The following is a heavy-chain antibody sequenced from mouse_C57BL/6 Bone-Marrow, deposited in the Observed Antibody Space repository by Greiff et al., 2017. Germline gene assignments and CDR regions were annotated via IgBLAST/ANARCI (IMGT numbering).Heavy chain of an antibody. CDR2: IDPETGGT. Sequence: QVQLQQSGAELVRPGASVTLSCKASGYTFTDYEMHWVKQTPVHGLEWIGAIDPETGGTAYNQKFKGKAILTADKSSSTAYMELRSLTSEDSAVYYCTMYNDYIYYAMDYWGQGTSVTVSS. CDR1: GYTFTDYE. CDR3: TMYNDYIYYAMDY. V-gene: IGHV1-15*01. J-gene: IGHJ4*01. D-gene: IGHD2-4*01.